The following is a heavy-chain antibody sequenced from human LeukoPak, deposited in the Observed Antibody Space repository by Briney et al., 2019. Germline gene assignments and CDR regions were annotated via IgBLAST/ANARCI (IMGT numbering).Heavy chain of an antibody. CDR2: IIPIFGTA. D-gene: IGHD3-9*01. Sequence: GASVKVSCTASGGTFSSYAISWVRQAPGQGLEWVGGIIPIFGTANYAQKFQGRVTITADESTSTAYMELSSLRSEDTAVYYCASVSRLVIGYFDYWGQGTLVTVSS. CDR1: GGTFSSYA. CDR3: ASVSRLVIGYFDY. J-gene: IGHJ4*02. V-gene: IGHV1-69*13.